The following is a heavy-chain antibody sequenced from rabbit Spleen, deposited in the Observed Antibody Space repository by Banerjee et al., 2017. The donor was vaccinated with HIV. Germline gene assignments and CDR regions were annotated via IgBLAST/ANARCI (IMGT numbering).Heavy chain of an antibody. D-gene: IGHD6-1*01. CDR2: IDPLFGAT. CDR1: GLDFSSRYW. J-gene: IGHJ4*01. V-gene: IGHV1S7*01. Sequence: QLKESGGGLVQPGGSLKLSCKASGLDFSSRYWICWVRQAPGKGLEWIGYIDPLFGATYYASWVNGRFTLSSHNAQNTLYLQLTSLTAADTATYFCVAGYRNSDYAYAFYLWGPGTLVTVS. CDR3: VAGYRNSDYAYAFYL.